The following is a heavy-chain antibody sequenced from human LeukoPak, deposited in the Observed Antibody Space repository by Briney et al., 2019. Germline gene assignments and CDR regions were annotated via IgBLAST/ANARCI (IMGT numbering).Heavy chain of an antibody. J-gene: IGHJ4*02. CDR3: ARDLYYYGSGIPGL. V-gene: IGHV1-18*01. Sequence: ASVKVSCKASGYTFTSYGISWVRQAPGQGLEWMGWISAYNGNTNYAQKLQGRVTMTTDTSTSTAYMELRSLRSDDTAVYYCARDLYYYGSGIPGLWGQGTLVTVSS. CDR2: ISAYNGNT. CDR1: GYTFTSYG. D-gene: IGHD3-10*01.